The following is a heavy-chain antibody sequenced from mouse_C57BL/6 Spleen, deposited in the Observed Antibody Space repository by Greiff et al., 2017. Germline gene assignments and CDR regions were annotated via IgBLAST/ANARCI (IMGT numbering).Heavy chain of an antibody. D-gene: IGHD1-1*01. CDR3: ARSRVTTVVATDYAMDY. Sequence: EVQLQQSGPELVKPGDSVKISCKASGYSFTGYFMNWVMQSHGKSLEWIGRINPYNGDTFYNQKFKGKATLTVDKSSSTAHMELRSLTSEDSAVYYCARSRVTTVVATDYAMDYGGQGTSVTVSA. CDR1: GYSFTGYF. J-gene: IGHJ4*01. CDR2: INPYNGDT. V-gene: IGHV1-20*01.